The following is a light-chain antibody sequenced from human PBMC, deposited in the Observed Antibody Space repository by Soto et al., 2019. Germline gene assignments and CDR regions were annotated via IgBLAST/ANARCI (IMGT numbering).Light chain of an antibody. CDR3: QQRSNWPSGGWT. Sequence: EILFTQFPAPLSFFPGEKAPPPLRASQSVSSYLAWYQQKPGQAPRLLIYDASNRATGIPARFSGSGSGTDFTLTISSLEPEDFAVYYCQQRSNWPSGGWTFGQGTKVDIK. V-gene: IGKV3-11*01. J-gene: IGKJ1*01. CDR2: DAS. CDR1: QSVSSY.